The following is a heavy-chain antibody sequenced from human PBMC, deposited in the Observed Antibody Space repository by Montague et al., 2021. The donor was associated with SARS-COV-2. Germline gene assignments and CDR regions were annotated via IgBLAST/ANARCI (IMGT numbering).Heavy chain of an antibody. D-gene: IGHD2-21*01. CDR2: IHPYGDI. Sequence: SGTLSLTCTVSGDSVTERYLNWVRQAAGKGLEWIGFIHPYGDIHYNASLKSRVILLRDASKNQFSLTLTSVTAADTAVYYCAIGGDSAKCGVWGRGTLVTVSS. CDR3: AIGGDSAKCGV. CDR1: GDSVTERY. V-gene: IGHV4-4*07. J-gene: IGHJ3*01.